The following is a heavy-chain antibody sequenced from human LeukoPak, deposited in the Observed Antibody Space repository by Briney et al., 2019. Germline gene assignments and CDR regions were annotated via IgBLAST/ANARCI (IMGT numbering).Heavy chain of an antibody. D-gene: IGHD3-10*01. CDR3: ARDKWFGETDY. Sequence: GGSLRLSCAASGFTFSSYAMSWVRQAPGKGLEWVSAISGSGGSTYYADSVKGRFTISRGNSKNTLYLQMNSLGAEDTAVYYCARDKWFGETDYWGQGTLVTVSS. CDR2: ISGSGGST. J-gene: IGHJ4*02. CDR1: GFTFSSYA. V-gene: IGHV3-23*01.